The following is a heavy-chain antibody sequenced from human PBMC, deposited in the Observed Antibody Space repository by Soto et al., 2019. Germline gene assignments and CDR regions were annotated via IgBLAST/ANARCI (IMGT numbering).Heavy chain of an antibody. J-gene: IGHJ5*02. D-gene: IGHD3-22*01. CDR2: IYYSGST. CDR1: GGAISISRYY. CDR3: ARQGVTMIVANWFDP. Sequence: LETLTLTFTVSGGAISISRYYWGWSRHPPGKGLEWIGSIYYSGSTYYNPSLKSRVTISVDTSKNQFSLKLSSVTAADTAVYYCARQGVTMIVANWFDPWGQGTLVTVS. V-gene: IGHV4-39*01.